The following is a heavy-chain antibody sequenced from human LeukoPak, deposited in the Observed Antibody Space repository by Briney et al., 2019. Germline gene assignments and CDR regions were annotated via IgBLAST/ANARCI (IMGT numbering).Heavy chain of an antibody. Sequence: PSETLSLTCTVSGTSIRSGTNYWGWIRQPPGKGLEWLGSLYYSGSTIYNPSLKSRVAISLDTSKNHFSLKLTSVTAADTAVYYCATIPVTLDWYFDLWGRGTLVTVSS. J-gene: IGHJ2*01. D-gene: IGHD2-21*01. CDR1: GTSIRSGTNY. CDR3: ATIPVTLDWYFDL. CDR2: LYYSGST. V-gene: IGHV4-39*07.